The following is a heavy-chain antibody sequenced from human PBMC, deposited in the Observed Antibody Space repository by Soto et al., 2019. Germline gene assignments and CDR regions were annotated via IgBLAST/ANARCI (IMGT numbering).Heavy chain of an antibody. Sequence: QVQLVQSGAEVKKPGASVKVSCKASGYTFTSYYMHWVRQAPGQGLEWMGIINPSGGSTSYAQKFQGRVNMTRDTSTSTVYMELSSLRSEDTAVYYCARDRESYYDFWSGYYSRGGLFDIWGQGTMVTVSS. V-gene: IGHV1-46*01. CDR2: INPSGGST. D-gene: IGHD3-3*01. CDR3: ARDRESYYDFWSGYYSRGGLFDI. J-gene: IGHJ3*02. CDR1: GYTFTSYY.